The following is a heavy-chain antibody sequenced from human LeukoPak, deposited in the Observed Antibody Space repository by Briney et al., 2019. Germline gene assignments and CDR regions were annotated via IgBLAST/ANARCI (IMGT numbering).Heavy chain of an antibody. D-gene: IGHD6-13*01. Sequence: GGSLRLSCAASGFTFSSYAMSWVRQAPGKGLEWVSAISGSGGSTYYADSVKGRFTISRDNSKNTLYLQMDSLRAEDTAVYYCAKCGTYSSSWTFDYWGQGTLVTVSS. CDR2: ISGSGGST. CDR3: AKCGTYSSSWTFDY. V-gene: IGHV3-23*01. CDR1: GFTFSSYA. J-gene: IGHJ4*02.